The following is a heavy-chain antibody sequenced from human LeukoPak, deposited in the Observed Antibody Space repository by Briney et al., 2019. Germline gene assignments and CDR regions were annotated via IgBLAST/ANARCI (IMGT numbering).Heavy chain of an antibody. CDR3: ARGIMAATGGYYYYTDV. V-gene: IGHV3-7*01. Sequence: GGSLRLSCAASGFTFSSYWMTWVRQAPGKGLEWVANIKQDGSEKYYVDSVGGRFTISRDNAKNSLYLQMNSLRAEDTTVYYCARGIMAATGGYYYYTDVWGKGTTVTVSS. CDR1: GFTFSSYW. CDR2: IKQDGSEK. D-gene: IGHD6-13*01. J-gene: IGHJ6*03.